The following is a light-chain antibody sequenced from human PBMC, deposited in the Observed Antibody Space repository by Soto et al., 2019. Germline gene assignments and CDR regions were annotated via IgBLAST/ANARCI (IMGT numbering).Light chain of an antibody. CDR1: SSDVGSYYS. CDR3: SSYTSSSTLV. Sequence: QSVLTQPASVSGSPGQSITISCTGSSSDVGSYYSVSWYKQHPGKAPKLMIYEVSNRPSGVSNRFSGSKSGNTASLTISGLQAEDEADYYCSSYTSSSTLVFGTRTKVTVL. V-gene: IGLV2-14*01. CDR2: EVS. J-gene: IGLJ1*01.